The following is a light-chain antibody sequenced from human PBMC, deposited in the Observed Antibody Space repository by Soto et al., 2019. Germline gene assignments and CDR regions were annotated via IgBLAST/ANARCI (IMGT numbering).Light chain of an antibody. CDR3: LQDYTYPWT. V-gene: IGKV1-6*01. CDR1: QGMKNH. Sequence: AIQMTQSPSSLSASVGDRVSITCRASQGMKNHLGWYQQKPGKAPKLLIYAASTLQSGVPSRFSGSGSGTDFTLTISRLQPEDFATYYCLQDYTYPWTFGQGTKVEIK. J-gene: IGKJ1*01. CDR2: AAS.